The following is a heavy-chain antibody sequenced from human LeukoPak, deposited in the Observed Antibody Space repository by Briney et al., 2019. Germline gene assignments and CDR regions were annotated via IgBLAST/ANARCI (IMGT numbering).Heavy chain of an antibody. V-gene: IGHV3-15*01. D-gene: IGHD6-13*01. J-gene: IGHJ6*02. CDR1: GFTFSNAW. CDR3: TTRIAERGLGMDV. CDR2: IKSKTDGGTT. Sequence: YPGGSLRLSCAASGFTFSNAWMSWVRQAPGKGLEWVGRIKSKTDGGTTDYAAPVKGRFTISRDDSKNTLYLQMNSLKTEDTAVYYCTTRIAERGLGMDVWGQGTTVTVSS.